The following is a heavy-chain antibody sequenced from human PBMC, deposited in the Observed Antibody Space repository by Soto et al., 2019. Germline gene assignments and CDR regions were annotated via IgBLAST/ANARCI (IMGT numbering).Heavy chain of an antibody. J-gene: IGHJ5*02. D-gene: IGHD6-13*01. V-gene: IGHV5-51*01. CDR1: GYSFTSYW. CDR3: ARMGLIAAHNWFDP. CDR2: IYPGNSDT. Sequence: PRESLKISCKGSGYSFTSYWIGWVRQMPGKGLEWMGIIYPGNSDTRYSPSFQGQVTISADKSISTAYLQLSSLKASDTAIYYCARMGLIAAHNWFDPWGQGTLVTVSS.